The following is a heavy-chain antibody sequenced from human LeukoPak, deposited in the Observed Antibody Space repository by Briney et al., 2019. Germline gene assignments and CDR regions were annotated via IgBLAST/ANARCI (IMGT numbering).Heavy chain of an antibody. V-gene: IGHV1-69*04. D-gene: IGHD3-22*01. Sequence: SVKVSCKASGGTFSSYAISWVRQAPGQGLEWMGRIIPILGIANYAQKFQGRVTITADKSTSTAYMELSSLRSEDTAVYYCARDVIYYDSSGYYAFDIWGQGTMVTVSS. CDR2: IIPILGIA. J-gene: IGHJ3*02. CDR3: ARDVIYYDSSGYYAFDI. CDR1: GGTFSSYA.